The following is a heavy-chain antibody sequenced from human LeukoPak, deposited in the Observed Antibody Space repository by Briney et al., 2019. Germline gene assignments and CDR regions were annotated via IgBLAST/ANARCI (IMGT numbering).Heavy chain of an antibody. CDR3: ARGHSRRDGLPKHNKIDY. Sequence: SETLSLTCAVYGGSFSGYYWSWIRQPPGKGLEWIGEINHSGSTNYNPSLKSRVTISVDTSKNQFSLKLSSVTAADTAVYYCARGHSRRDGLPKHNKIDYWGQGTLVTVSS. D-gene: IGHD5-24*01. V-gene: IGHV4-34*01. CDR2: INHSGST. CDR1: GGSFSGYY. J-gene: IGHJ4*02.